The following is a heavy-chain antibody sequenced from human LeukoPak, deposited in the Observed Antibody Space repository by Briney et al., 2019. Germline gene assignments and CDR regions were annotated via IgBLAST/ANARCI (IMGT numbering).Heavy chain of an antibody. CDR3: AREVGVPADRFDY. V-gene: IGHV4-39*02. CDR1: GVSINSSSYY. J-gene: IGHJ4*02. CDR2: IYYSGRT. D-gene: IGHD1-26*01. Sequence: SETLSLTCTVSGVSINSSSYYWGWIRQPPGKGLEWIGSIYYSGRTYYNPSLKSRVTISVDTSKNQFSLKLSSVTAADSAVYYCAREVGVPADRFDYWGQGTLVTVSS.